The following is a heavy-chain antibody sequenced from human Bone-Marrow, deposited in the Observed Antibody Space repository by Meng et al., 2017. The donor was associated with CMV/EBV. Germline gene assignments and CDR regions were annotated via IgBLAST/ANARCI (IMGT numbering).Heavy chain of an antibody. CDR3: AREMIQWVDY. J-gene: IGHJ4*02. CDR1: GFTFNNYD. V-gene: IGHV3-30*02. D-gene: IGHD5-12*01. CDR2: IRYDGSNK. Sequence: GGSLRLSCAASGFTFNNYDMNWVRQAPGKGLEWVAFIRYDGSNKYYADSVKGRFTISRDNSKNTLYLQMNSLRAEDTAVYYCAREMIQWVDYWGQGTMVTVSS.